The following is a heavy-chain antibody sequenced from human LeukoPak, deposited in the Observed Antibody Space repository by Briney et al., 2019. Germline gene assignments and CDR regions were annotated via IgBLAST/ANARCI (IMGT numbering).Heavy chain of an antibody. CDR3: AKAGYCSSTSCSHYFDY. V-gene: IGHV3-7*01. CDR1: GFTFSSYW. D-gene: IGHD2-2*01. J-gene: IGHJ4*02. Sequence: GGSLRLPCAASGFTFSSYWMSWVRQAPGKGLEWVANIKQDGSEKYYVDSVKGRFTISRDNAKNSLYLQMNSLRAEDTAVYYCAKAGYCSSTSCSHYFDYWGQGTLVTVSS. CDR2: IKQDGSEK.